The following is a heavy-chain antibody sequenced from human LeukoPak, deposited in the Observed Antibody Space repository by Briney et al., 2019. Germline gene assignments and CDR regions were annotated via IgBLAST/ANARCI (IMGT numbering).Heavy chain of an antibody. CDR2: INHSGST. CDR1: GGSFSGYY. V-gene: IGHV4-34*01. D-gene: IGHD5-24*01. Sequence: SETLSLTCAVYGGSFSGYYWSWIRQPPGKGLEWIGEINHSGSTNYNPSLKSRVTISVDTSKNQFSLKLSSVTAADTAVYYCARVNKRDGYNLDYWGQGTLVTVSS. CDR3: ARVNKRDGYNLDY. J-gene: IGHJ4*02.